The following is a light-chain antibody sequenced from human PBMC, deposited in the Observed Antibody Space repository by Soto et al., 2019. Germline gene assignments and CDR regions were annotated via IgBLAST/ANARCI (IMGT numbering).Light chain of an antibody. CDR3: QSYDSILSGGV. Sequence: QSVLTQPPSVSGAPGQRVTISCTGSSSNIGAGYDVHWYQQLPGTAPKLLIYGYINRPSGVPDRFSGSKSGTSASLAITGLQAEEEADYYCQSYDSILSGGVFGGGTKLTVL. CDR2: GYI. CDR1: SSNIGAGYD. J-gene: IGLJ3*02. V-gene: IGLV1-40*01.